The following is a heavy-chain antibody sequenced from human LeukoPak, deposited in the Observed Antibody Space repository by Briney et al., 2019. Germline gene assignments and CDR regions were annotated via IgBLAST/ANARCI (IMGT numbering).Heavy chain of an antibody. CDR1: GFTFSSYA. Sequence: SGGSLRLSCAASGFTFSSYAIAWVRQAPGKGLEWVSGISDSGGSIHYADSVKGRFTISRDNSKNTLYLQMHSLRAEDTAVYYCARETPRRGETRDGYRWGQGTLVTVSS. CDR2: ISDSGGSI. V-gene: IGHV3-23*01. D-gene: IGHD5-24*01. J-gene: IGHJ4*02. CDR3: ARETPRRGETRDGYR.